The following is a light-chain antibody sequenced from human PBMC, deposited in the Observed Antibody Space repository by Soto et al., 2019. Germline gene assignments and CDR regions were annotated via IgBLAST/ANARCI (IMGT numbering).Light chain of an antibody. V-gene: IGLV2-11*01. CDR2: DVS. Sequence: QSALTQPRSVSGSPGQSVTISCTGTSSDVGAYDYVSWYQQDPGKAPKVLIYDVSERPSGVPDRFSCSKSDNTASLTISWLQAEDEADYYCSSYVGSYTFVVFGGGTKLTVL. CDR1: SSDVGAYDY. J-gene: IGLJ2*01. CDR3: SSYVGSYTFVV.